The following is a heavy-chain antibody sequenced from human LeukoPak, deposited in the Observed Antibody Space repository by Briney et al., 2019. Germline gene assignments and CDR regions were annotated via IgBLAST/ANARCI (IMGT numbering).Heavy chain of an antibody. CDR1: GYTFTSYG. CDR2: IIAYTGYT. D-gene: IGHD3-10*01. J-gene: IGHJ6*03. CDR3: ARAFGGDPGYYYYMDV. V-gene: IGHV1-18*01. Sequence: GASVKVSCKASGYTFTSYGISWVRQAPGQGLERMGWIIAYTGYTNYAQNFQGRVTMTTDTSTSTAYMELRSPRSDDTAVYYCARAFGGDPGYYYYMDVWGKGTTVTVSS.